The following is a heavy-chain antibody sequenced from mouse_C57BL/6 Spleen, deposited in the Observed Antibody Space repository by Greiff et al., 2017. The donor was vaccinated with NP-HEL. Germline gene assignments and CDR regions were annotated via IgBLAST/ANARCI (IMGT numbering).Heavy chain of an antibody. CDR1: GYAFSSYW. CDR2: IYPGDGDT. Sequence: QVQLQQSGAELVKPGASVKISCKASGYAFSSYWMNWVKQRPGKGLEWIGQIYPGDGDTNYNGKLKGKAILTADKSSSTAYMQLSRLTSEDSAVYFCARFYYSNYEAMDYWGQGTSVTVSS. J-gene: IGHJ4*01. CDR3: ARFYYSNYEAMDY. D-gene: IGHD2-5*01. V-gene: IGHV1-80*01.